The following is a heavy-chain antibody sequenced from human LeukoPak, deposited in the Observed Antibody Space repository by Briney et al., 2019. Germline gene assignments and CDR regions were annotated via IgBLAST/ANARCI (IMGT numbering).Heavy chain of an antibody. CDR1: GGSISSYY. CDR3: AKWTEGGAFDS. J-gene: IGHJ3*01. V-gene: IGHV4-59*01. D-gene: IGHD1-26*01. CDR2: IYYSGST. Sequence: PSETLSLTCTVSGGSISSYYWSWIRQPPGKGLEWIGYIYYSGSTNYNPSLKSRVTISVDTSKNHFSLKLSSVTAADTAVYYCAKWTEGGAFDSWGQGTMLIVSS.